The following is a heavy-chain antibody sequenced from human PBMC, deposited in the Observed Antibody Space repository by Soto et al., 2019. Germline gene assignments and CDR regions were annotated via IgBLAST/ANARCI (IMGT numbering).Heavy chain of an antibody. Sequence: PSETLSLTCTVSGGSISSYYWSWIRQPPGKGLEWIGYIYYSGSTNYNPSLKSRVTISVDTSKNQFSLKLSSVTAADTAVYYCARFRGQAEEYYDFWSGYSKDWFDPWGQGTLVTVSS. V-gene: IGHV4-59*01. J-gene: IGHJ5*02. CDR1: GGSISSYY. CDR3: ARFRGQAEEYYDFWSGYSKDWFDP. D-gene: IGHD3-3*01. CDR2: IYYSGST.